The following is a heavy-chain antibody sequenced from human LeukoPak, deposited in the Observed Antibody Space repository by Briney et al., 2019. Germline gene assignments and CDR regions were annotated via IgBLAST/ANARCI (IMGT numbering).Heavy chain of an antibody. Sequence: PSETLSLTCTVSGGSISASINSWGWIRQPPGKGLEWIGNIYYGGSTYYNPSLKSRVIISVDTSKNQFSLKLSSVTAADTAVYYCARDFCSGGSCYSYFHYWGQGTLVTVSS. V-gene: IGHV4-39*02. CDR3: ARDFCSGGSCYSYFHY. CDR2: IYYGGST. D-gene: IGHD2-15*01. J-gene: IGHJ4*02. CDR1: GGSISASINS.